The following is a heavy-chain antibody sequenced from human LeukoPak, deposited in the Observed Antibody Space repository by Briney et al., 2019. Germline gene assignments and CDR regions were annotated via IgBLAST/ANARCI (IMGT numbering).Heavy chain of an antibody. CDR3: ATEKDITMVRGVLIPKRRGSFDY. Sequence: ASVKVSCKVSGYTLTELSMHWVRQAPGKGIEWMGGFDPEDGETIYAQKFQGRVTMTEDTSTDTAYMELSSLRSEDTAVYYCATEKDITMVRGVLIPKRRGSFDYWGQGTLVTVSS. J-gene: IGHJ4*02. V-gene: IGHV1-24*01. CDR1: GYTLTELS. CDR2: FDPEDGET. D-gene: IGHD3-10*01.